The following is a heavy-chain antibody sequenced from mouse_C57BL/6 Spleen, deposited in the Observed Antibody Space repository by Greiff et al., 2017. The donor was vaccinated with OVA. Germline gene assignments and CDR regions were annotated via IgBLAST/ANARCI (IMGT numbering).Heavy chain of an antibody. CDR2: IYPGSGNT. Sequence: VQLQQSGAELVRPGASVKLSCKASGYTFTDYYINWVKQRPGQGLEWIARIYPGSGNTYYNEKFKGKATLTAEKSSSTAYMQLSSLTSEDSAVYFCARRGYDDGGYAMDYWGQGTSVTVAS. D-gene: IGHD2-2*01. J-gene: IGHJ4*01. V-gene: IGHV1-76*01. CDR3: ARRGYDDGGYAMDY. CDR1: GYTFTDYY.